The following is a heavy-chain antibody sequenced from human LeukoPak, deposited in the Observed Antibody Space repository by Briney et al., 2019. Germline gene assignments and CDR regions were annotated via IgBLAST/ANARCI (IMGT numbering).Heavy chain of an antibody. Sequence: GGSLRLSCAAYGFTVSSNYMSWVRQAPGKGLEWVSVIYSGGSTYYADSVKGRFTISRDNSKNTLYLQMNSLRAEDTAVYYCARANAVAGQDYWGQGTLVTVSS. CDR2: IYSGGST. J-gene: IGHJ4*02. D-gene: IGHD6-19*01. CDR1: GFTVSSNY. V-gene: IGHV3-66*01. CDR3: ARANAVAGQDY.